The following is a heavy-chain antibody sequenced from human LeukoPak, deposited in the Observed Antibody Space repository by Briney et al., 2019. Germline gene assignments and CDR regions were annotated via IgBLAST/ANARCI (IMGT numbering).Heavy chain of an antibody. V-gene: IGHV1-18*01. J-gene: IGHJ6*03. Sequence: ASVKDSCKASGYTFTSYGISLVAQAPRQRLEWMGWISAYNGNTNYAQKLQGRVTMTTDTSTSTAYMELRSLRSDDTAVYYCARTAGRYYMDVWGKGTTVTVSS. CDR1: GYTFTSYG. CDR3: ARTAGRYYMDV. D-gene: IGHD6-19*01. CDR2: ISAYNGNT.